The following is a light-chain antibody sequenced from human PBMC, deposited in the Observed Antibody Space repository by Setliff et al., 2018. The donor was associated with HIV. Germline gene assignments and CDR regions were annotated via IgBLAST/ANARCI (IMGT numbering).Light chain of an antibody. V-gene: IGLV3-1*01. CDR1: KLWDRY. CDR3: QAWDISTGWV. Sequence: SYELSQPPSVSVSPGQTASITCSGDKLWDRYVSWYQQKPGQSPMLVIYQNNKRPSGIPERFSGSKSGSTATLTISETQAMDEADYYCQAWDISTGWVFGTGTRSPS. J-gene: IGLJ1*01. CDR2: QNN.